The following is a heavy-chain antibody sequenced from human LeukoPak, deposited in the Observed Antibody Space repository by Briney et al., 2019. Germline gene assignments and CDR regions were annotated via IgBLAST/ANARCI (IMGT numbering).Heavy chain of an antibody. CDR3: ARARTMITFGRVRHAFDI. D-gene: IGHD3-16*01. CDR1: GYTFTSYG. J-gene: IGHJ3*02. CDR2: ISAYNGNT. Sequence: GASVTVSFTASGYTFTSYGISWVRQAPGQVLEWMGWISAYNGNTNYAQKLQGRVTMTTDTSTSTAYMELRSLRSDDTAVYYCARARTMITFGRVRHAFDIWGQGTLVTVSS. V-gene: IGHV1-18*01.